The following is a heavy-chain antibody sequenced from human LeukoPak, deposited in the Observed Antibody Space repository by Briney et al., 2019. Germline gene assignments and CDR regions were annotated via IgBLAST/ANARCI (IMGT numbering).Heavy chain of an antibody. D-gene: IGHD5-12*01. CDR3: ASYSPDDAFDI. CDR1: GYSISSGYY. CDR2: IYHSGST. V-gene: IGHV4-38-2*02. Sequence: PSETLSLTCTVSGYSISSGYYWGWIRQPPGKGLEWIGSIYHSGSTYYNPSLKSRVTISVDTSKNQFSLKLSSVTAADTAVYYCASYSPDDAFDIWGQGTMVTVSS. J-gene: IGHJ3*02.